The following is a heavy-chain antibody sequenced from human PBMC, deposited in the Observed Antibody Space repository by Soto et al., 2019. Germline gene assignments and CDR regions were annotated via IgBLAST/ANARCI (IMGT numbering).Heavy chain of an antibody. CDR3: ARSFMVPVDFFVS. D-gene: IGHD3-10*01. CDR2: IYYSGST. V-gene: IGHV4-59*08. J-gene: IGHJ4*02. Sequence: SETLSLTCTVSNGSLSSNYWSRIRQSPGKGLEWIGNIYYSGSTNYNPSLKSRVTMSVDTSKNQFTLKLSSVTAADTGVYFCARSFMVPVDFFVSWGQGTLVTVSS. CDR1: NGSLSSNY.